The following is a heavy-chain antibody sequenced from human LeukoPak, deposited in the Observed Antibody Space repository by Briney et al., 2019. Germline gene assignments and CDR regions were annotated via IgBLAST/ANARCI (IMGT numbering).Heavy chain of an antibody. D-gene: IGHD6-19*01. J-gene: IGHJ4*02. CDR1: GFTFDDYA. CDR2: ISWNSGSI. Sequence: GGSLRLSCAASGFTFDDYAMHWVRQAPGKGLEWVSGISWNSGSIGYADSVKGRFTISRDNAENSLYLQMNSLRAEDTALYYCAKDVGVAYYFDYWGQGTLVTVSS. CDR3: AKDVGVAYYFDY. V-gene: IGHV3-9*01.